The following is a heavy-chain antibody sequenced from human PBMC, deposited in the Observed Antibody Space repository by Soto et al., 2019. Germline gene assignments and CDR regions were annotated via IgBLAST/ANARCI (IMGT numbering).Heavy chain of an antibody. V-gene: IGHV1-18*01. CDR2: ISAYTGNT. J-gene: IGHJ4*02. CDR1: GYIFNSFG. Sequence: TSVKVSCKASGYIFNSFGISWVRQAPGQGLEWMGWISAYTGNTKYAQNFQGRVTMTTDTSTSTAYMELRSLRSDDTAVYYCARRWTTGEIDYWGQGTLVTVSS. CDR3: ARRWTTGEIDY. D-gene: IGHD4-17*01.